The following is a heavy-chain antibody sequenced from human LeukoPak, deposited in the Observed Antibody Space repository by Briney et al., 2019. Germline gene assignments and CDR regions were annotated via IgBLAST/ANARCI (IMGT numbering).Heavy chain of an antibody. Sequence: APVKVSCKASGYTFTSYYMHWVRQAPGQGLEWMGIINPSGGSTSYAQKFQGRVTMTRDMSTSTVYMELSSLRSEDTAVYYCASQGDDFWSGYYHPWGPWGQGTLVTVPS. CDR2: INPSGGST. V-gene: IGHV1-46*01. D-gene: IGHD3-3*01. CDR3: ASQGDDFWSGYYHPWGP. J-gene: IGHJ5*02. CDR1: GYTFTSYY.